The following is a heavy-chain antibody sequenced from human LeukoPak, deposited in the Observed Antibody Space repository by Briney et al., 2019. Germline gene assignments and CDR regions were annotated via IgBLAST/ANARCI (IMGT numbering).Heavy chain of an antibody. J-gene: IGHJ4*02. V-gene: IGHV4-39*07. D-gene: IGHD3-3*01. Sequence: SETLSLTCTVSGGSISSSSYYWGWIRQPPGKGLEWIGEINHSGSTNYNPSLKSRVTISVDTSKNQFSLKLSSVTAADTAVYYCARLTTIFGVAPFDYWGQGTLVTVSS. CDR3: ARLTTIFGVAPFDY. CDR1: GGSISSSSYY. CDR2: INHSGST.